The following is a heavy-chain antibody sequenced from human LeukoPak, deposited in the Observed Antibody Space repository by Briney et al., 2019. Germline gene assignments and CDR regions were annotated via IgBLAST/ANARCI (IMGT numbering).Heavy chain of an antibody. V-gene: IGHV3-74*01. CDR2: ITGDGSST. Sequence: GSLRLSCAASGFXFSGYWMDWVRQPPGKGLVWVSRITGDGSSTTYADSVKGRFTISRDNAKNTLYLQMISLRAEDTAVYYCARDTGWYFDLWGRGTLVTVSS. J-gene: IGHJ2*01. CDR3: ARDTGWYFDL. CDR1: GFXFSGYW. D-gene: IGHD4-17*01.